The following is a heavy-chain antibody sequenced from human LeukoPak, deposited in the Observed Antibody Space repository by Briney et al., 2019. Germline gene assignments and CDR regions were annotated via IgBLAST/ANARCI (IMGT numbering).Heavy chain of an antibody. D-gene: IGHD6-6*01. Sequence: ASVKVSCKTSGYVFTGYYIHWMRQAPGQGLEWMGWINPNSGGTNYAQKFQGRVTMTRDTSIRTAYMELSRLGSDDTAVYYCARLYSSSSGKAFDIWGQGTMVTVSS. J-gene: IGHJ3*02. CDR2: INPNSGGT. V-gene: IGHV1-2*02. CDR1: GYVFTGYY. CDR3: ARLYSSSSGKAFDI.